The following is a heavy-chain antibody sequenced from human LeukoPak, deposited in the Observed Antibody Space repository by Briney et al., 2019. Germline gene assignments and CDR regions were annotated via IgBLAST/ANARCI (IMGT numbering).Heavy chain of an antibody. CDR2: IQYDGSNE. CDR1: GFTFSSYG. CDR3: ARDGPAAVSS. J-gene: IGHJ5*02. Sequence: GGSLRLSCAASGFTFSSYGMHWVRQAPGKGLEWVAYIQYDGSNEQYADSVKGRFSISRDSSKNILYLQMNSLRAEDTAVYYCARDGPAAVSSWGQGTLVTVSS. D-gene: IGHD6-13*01. V-gene: IGHV3-30*02.